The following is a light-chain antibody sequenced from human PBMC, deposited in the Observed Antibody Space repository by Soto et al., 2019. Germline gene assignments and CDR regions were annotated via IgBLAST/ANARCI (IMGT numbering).Light chain of an antibody. CDR1: QDIVAY. CDR2: AAS. CDR3: QQAYSFPIT. V-gene: IGKV1D-12*01. Sequence: IQVTQSPSSVSASVGDRVTITCRASQDIVAYLAWYQHKPGRAPELLIRAASTLQSGVPSRFSGSGSGTDFTLTINSLQPEDFATYYCQQAYSFPITFGQGTRLE. J-gene: IGKJ5*01.